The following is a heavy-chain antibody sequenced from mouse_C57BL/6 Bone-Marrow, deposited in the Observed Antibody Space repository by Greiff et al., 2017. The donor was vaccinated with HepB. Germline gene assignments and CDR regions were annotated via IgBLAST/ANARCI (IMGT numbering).Heavy chain of an antibody. D-gene: IGHD2-12*01. V-gene: IGHV2-2*01. CDR2: IWSGGST. CDR1: GFSLTSYG. CDR3: ARKDPYSPFAY. Sequence: VQLQQSGPGLVQPSQSLSITCTVSGFSLTSYGVHWVRQSPGKGLEWLGVIWSGGSTDYNAAFISRLSISKDNSKSQVFFKMNSLQADDTAINYCARKDPYSPFAYWGQGTLVTVSA. J-gene: IGHJ3*01.